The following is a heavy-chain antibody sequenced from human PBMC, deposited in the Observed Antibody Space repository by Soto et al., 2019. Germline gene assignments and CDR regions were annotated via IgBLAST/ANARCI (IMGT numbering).Heavy chain of an antibody. Sequence: QVQLVQSGAEVKKPGSSVRVSCRTSGGTFKKYGFSWVRQAPGQGLEWMGGIIPMYGIANYGQIFQGRLTITADESTNTVYMDLTSLKSEDTAVYYCAGELGGTGLHLWGQGTQVTVSS. D-gene: IGHD3-9*01. CDR2: IIPMYGIA. CDR1: GGTFKKYG. J-gene: IGHJ5*02. V-gene: IGHV1-69*12. CDR3: AGELGGTGLHL.